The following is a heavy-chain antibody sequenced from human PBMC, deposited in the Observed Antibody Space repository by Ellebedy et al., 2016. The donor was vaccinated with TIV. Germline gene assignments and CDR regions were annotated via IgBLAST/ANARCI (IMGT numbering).Heavy chain of an antibody. D-gene: IGHD3-22*01. CDR3: VKNKKPGSAYYYD. Sequence: PGGSLRLSCAASGFSFSDYGMHWVRQAPGKGLEWVAVIWYDGTNKYYADSVKGRFTISRDNSKNTLYLQMNSLRAEDTAVYYCVKNKKPGSAYYYDWGQGSLVTVSS. CDR2: IWYDGTNK. J-gene: IGHJ4*02. CDR1: GFSFSDYG. V-gene: IGHV3-33*06.